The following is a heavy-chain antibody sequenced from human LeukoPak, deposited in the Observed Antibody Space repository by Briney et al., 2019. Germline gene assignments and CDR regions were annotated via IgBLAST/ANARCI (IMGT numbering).Heavy chain of an antibody. J-gene: IGHJ4*02. Sequence: PSETLSLTCAVSGGSISSSNWWSWVRQPPGKGLEWIGEIYHSGSTNYNPSLKSRVTISVDKSKNQFSLRLTSVTAADTAVYYCARQTGSGLFILPGGQGTLVTVSS. V-gene: IGHV4-4*02. CDR1: GGSISSSNW. CDR2: IYHSGST. CDR3: ARQTGSGLFILP. D-gene: IGHD3/OR15-3a*01.